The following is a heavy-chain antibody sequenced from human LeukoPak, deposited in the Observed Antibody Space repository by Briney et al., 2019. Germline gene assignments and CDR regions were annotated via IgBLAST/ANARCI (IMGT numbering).Heavy chain of an antibody. CDR2: IIPIFGTA. Sequence: SVKVSCKASGGTFSSYAISWVRQAPGQGLEWMGGIIPIFGTANYAQKFRGRVTITTDESTSTAYMELSSLRSEDTAVYYCARVERGYSYARYAFDIWGQGTMVTVSS. V-gene: IGHV1-69*05. D-gene: IGHD5-18*01. J-gene: IGHJ3*02. CDR3: ARVERGYSYARYAFDI. CDR1: GGTFSSYA.